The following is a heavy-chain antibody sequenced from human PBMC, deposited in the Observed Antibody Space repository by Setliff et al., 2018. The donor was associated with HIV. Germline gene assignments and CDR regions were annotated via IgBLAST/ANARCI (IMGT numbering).Heavy chain of an antibody. CDR2: INHSGST. J-gene: IGHJ6*02. V-gene: IGHV4-34*01. Sequence: SETLSLTCTVSGASISGYYWSWIRQPPGKGLEWIGEINHSGSTNYNPSLKSRVTISVDTSKNQFSLKLSSVTAADTAVYYCARLARGGYGPDYYYYGMDVWGQGTTVTVSS. CDR1: GASISGYY. D-gene: IGHD5-18*01. CDR3: ARLARGGYGPDYYYYGMDV.